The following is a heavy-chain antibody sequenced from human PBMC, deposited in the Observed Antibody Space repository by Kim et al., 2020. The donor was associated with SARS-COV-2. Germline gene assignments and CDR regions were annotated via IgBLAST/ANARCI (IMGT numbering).Heavy chain of an antibody. Sequence: DSVNGRFTITRDNSKNTLYLQMNSLRAEDTAVYYCARDRAFGDYDSSDYWGQGTLVTVSS. J-gene: IGHJ4*02. D-gene: IGHD3-22*01. CDR3: ARDRAFGDYDSSDY. V-gene: IGHV3-30*07.